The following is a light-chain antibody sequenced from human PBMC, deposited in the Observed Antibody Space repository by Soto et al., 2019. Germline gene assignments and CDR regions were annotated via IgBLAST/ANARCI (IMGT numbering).Light chain of an antibody. CDR1: QRVSSNY. CDR3: QQYGDSPTT. J-gene: IGKJ1*01. V-gene: IGKV3-20*01. Sequence: VLAQSPGTLSFSPGERATLSCRASQRVSSNYLAWYQQKPGQAPRLLISGASSRAAGIPDRFSGSGSEKELTLTISRLEPDDFAMYNCQQYGDSPTTFVKGPKVDIX. CDR2: GAS.